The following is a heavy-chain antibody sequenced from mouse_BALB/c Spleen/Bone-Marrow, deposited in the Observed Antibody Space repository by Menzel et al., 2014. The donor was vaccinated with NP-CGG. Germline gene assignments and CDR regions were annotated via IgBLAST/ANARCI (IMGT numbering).Heavy chain of an antibody. V-gene: IGHV10-1*02. CDR1: GLTFNTYA. J-gene: IGHJ1*01. CDR3: VRQRYYYGSSDWYFDV. CDR2: IRSKSNNYAT. D-gene: IGHD1-1*01. Sequence: DVKLQESGGGLVQPKGSLKLSCAASGLTFNTYAMNWVRQAPGKGLEWVARIRSKSNNYATYYADSVKDRFTISRDDSQSMLYLQMNNLKTEDTAMYYCVRQRYYYGSSDWYFDVWGAGTTVTVSS.